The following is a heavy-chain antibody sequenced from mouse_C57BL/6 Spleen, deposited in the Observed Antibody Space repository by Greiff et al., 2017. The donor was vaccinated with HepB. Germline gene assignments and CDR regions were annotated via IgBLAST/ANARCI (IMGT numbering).Heavy chain of an antibody. V-gene: IGHV1-55*01. J-gene: IGHJ4*01. D-gene: IGHD2-4*01. CDR2: IYPGSGST. CDR3: ARSYYDYGNAMDY. CDR1: GYTFTSYW. Sequence: QVQLQQPGAELVKPGASVKMSCKASGYTFTSYWITWVKQRPGQGLEWIGDIYPGSGSTNYNEKFKSKATLTVDTSSSTAYMQLSSLTSEDSAVYYCARSYYDYGNAMDYWCQGTSVTVSS.